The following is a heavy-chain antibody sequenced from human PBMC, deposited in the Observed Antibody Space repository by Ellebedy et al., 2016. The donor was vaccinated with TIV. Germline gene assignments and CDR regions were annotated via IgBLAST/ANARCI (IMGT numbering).Heavy chain of an antibody. J-gene: IGHJ3*01. D-gene: IGHD2-15*01. CDR3: ARFSNDIVARLSGDFFSAHGLNL. CDR1: GGAISNYA. Sequence: SVKVSCXASGGAISNYAISWVRQAPGQGLEWMGGSTPSSGITQSAQKFQDRLTFSADASTNTANMELRSLTSEDTALYFCARFSNDIVARLSGDFFSAHGLNLWGQGTLVIVSS. V-gene: IGHV1-69*13. CDR2: STPSSGIT.